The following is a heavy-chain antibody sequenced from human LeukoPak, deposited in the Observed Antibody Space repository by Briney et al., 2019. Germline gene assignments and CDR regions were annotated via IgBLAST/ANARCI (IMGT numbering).Heavy chain of an antibody. CDR1: GFTFSGYA. V-gene: IGHV3-23*01. CDR2: ISGSGGST. J-gene: IGHJ4*02. D-gene: IGHD3-22*01. CDR3: AKDSRAALYYYDSSGYYSR. Sequence: GGSLRLSCAASGFTFSGYAMSWVRQAPGKGLEWVSAISGSGGSTYYADSVKGRFTISRDNSKNTLYLQMNSLRAEDTAVYYCAKDSRAALYYYDSSGYYSRWGQGTLVTVSS.